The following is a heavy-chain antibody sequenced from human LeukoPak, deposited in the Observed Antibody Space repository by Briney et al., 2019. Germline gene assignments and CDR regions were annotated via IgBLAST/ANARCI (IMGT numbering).Heavy chain of an antibody. CDR3: ASMRWLQSPFDY. J-gene: IGHJ4*02. Sequence: SETLSLTCTVSGGSISSYYWSWIRQPAGKGLDWIGRIYTSGSTNYNPSLKSRVTMSVDTSKNQFSLKLSSVTAADTAVYYCASMRWLQSPFDYWGQGTLVTVSS. CDR2: IYTSGST. V-gene: IGHV4-4*07. D-gene: IGHD5-24*01. CDR1: GGSISSYY.